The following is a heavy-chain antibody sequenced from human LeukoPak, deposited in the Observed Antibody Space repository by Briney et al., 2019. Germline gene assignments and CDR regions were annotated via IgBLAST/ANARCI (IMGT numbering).Heavy chain of an antibody. CDR3: AHSSGYFDY. CDR2: TYYRSKWHN. CDR1: GESVSNNNAA. J-gene: IGHJ4*02. V-gene: IGHV6-1*01. D-gene: IGHD3-22*01. Sequence: NPSQTLSLTCGIYGESVSNNNAAWNWIRQSPSRGLEWLGRTYYRSKWHNDYAVSVKSRITINPDTSKNQFSLQLNSVSPEDTAVYYCAHSSGYFDYWGQGTVVTVSS.